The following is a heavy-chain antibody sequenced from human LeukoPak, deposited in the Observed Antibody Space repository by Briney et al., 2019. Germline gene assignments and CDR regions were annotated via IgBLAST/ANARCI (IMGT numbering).Heavy chain of an antibody. Sequence: ASVKVSCKTSGYTFTSYGISWVRQAPGQGLEWVGWINVYNGNTNYAQKVQGRVTLTTDTSTSTAYMELRSLRSDDTAVYYCARGSAIVVVRTDYWGQGTLVTVSS. CDR3: ARGSAIVVVRTDY. CDR2: INVYNGNT. D-gene: IGHD2-2*01. J-gene: IGHJ4*02. CDR1: GYTFTSYG. V-gene: IGHV1-18*01.